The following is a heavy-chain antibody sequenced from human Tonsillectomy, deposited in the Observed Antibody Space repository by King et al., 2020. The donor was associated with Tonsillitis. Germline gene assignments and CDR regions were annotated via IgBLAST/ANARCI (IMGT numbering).Heavy chain of an antibody. CDR1: GFIFSDFT. CDR3: ANSSATNYFDH. CDR2: IRGSGRTT. D-gene: IGHD2/OR15-2a*01. V-gene: IGHV3-23*04. Sequence: VQLVESGGGLVQPGKSLRLSCVVSGFIFSDFTVSGVRQAPGKGLEWVSSIRGSGRTTYYGESVKGRFTISKDNSKNALFLQMNTLRGEDTAIYYCANSSATNYFDHWGLGTPVTVSS. J-gene: IGHJ4*02.